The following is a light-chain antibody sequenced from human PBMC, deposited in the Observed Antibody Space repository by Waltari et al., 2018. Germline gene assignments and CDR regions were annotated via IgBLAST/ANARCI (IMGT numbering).Light chain of an antibody. V-gene: IGLV2-23*02. CDR1: SSDVGNYKR. CDR2: AVS. Sequence: QSALTQPASVSGSPGQSITISCTGTSSDVGNYKRVSWYQQHTGKAPNRVLYAVSKRPSGVSDRFSGPKDGGMACLTSSGLQPEDEAEYCCSSDAGSSKGVFGGGTKGTVL. J-gene: IGLJ2*01. CDR3: SSDAGSSKGV.